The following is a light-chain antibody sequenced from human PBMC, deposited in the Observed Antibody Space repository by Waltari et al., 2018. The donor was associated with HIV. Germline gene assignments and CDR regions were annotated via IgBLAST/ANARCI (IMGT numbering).Light chain of an antibody. J-gene: IGKJ3*01. CDR1: QNINSW. CDR2: RAS. V-gene: IGKV1-5*03. Sequence: DIQMTQSPSTLSAFVGDRVNITCRASQNINSWLAWYQQRPGKAPKLLIYRASTLETGVPSRFSGSGSGTEFTLIISSLQPDDLATYYCQQYNRFSTFGPGTKVDIK. CDR3: QQYNRFST.